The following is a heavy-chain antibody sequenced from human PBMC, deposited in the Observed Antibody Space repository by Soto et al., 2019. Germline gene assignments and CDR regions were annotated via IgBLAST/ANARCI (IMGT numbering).Heavy chain of an antibody. CDR1: GFTFSSYA. D-gene: IGHD3-3*01. Sequence: GGSLRLSCAASGFTFSSYAMSWVRQAPGKGLEWVSAISGSGGSTYYADSVKGRFTISRDNSKNTLYLQMNSLRAEDTAVYYCAKGLQPPFSYDFWSGYPNYYYYGMDVWGQGTTVTVSS. CDR2: ISGSGGST. CDR3: AKGLQPPFSYDFWSGYPNYYYYGMDV. V-gene: IGHV3-23*01. J-gene: IGHJ6*02.